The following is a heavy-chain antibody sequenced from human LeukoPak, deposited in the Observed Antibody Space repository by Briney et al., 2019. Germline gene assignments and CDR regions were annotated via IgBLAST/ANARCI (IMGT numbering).Heavy chain of an antibody. J-gene: IGHJ5*02. Sequence: QPGGSLRLSCAASGFTFSSYSMNWVRQAPGKGLEWVSYISSDSRTIYYADSVKGRFTISRDNAKNSLYLQMKSLRDEDTAVYYCARGGIVVVPAATERLGHRMVYNWFDPWGQGTLVTVSS. CDR2: ISSDSRTI. D-gene: IGHD2-2*01. V-gene: IGHV3-48*02. CDR3: ARGGIVVVPAATERLGHRMVYNWFDP. CDR1: GFTFSSYS.